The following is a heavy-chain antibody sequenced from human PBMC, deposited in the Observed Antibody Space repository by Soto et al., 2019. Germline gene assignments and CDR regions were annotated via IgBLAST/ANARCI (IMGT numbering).Heavy chain of an antibody. V-gene: IGHV4-59*08. CDR3: ARHHGAGGGVYDY. Sequence: SETLSLTCTVSGGSFIDYYWSWIRQPPGKGLEYIGYIHTSGTTDYNPSLTSRVTMSVDTSKNQVSLKLSSVAAADTAVYYCARHHGAGGGVYDYWGQGTLVTVSS. CDR1: GGSFIDYY. D-gene: IGHD3-10*01. CDR2: IHTSGTT. J-gene: IGHJ4*02.